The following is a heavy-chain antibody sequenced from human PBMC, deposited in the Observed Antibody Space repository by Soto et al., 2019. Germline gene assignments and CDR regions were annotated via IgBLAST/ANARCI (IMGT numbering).Heavy chain of an antibody. CDR1: GFTFSSYS. CDR2: ISSSSSYI. J-gene: IGHJ6*02. D-gene: IGHD6-13*01. CDR3: AREKRIAAAGTHYYYGMDV. V-gene: IGHV3-21*01. Sequence: AGGSLRLSCAASGFTFSSYSMNRVRQAPGKGLEWVSSISSSSSYIYYADSVKGRFTISRDNAKNSLYLQMNSLRAEDTAVYYCAREKRIAAAGTHYYYGMDVWGQGTTVTVSS.